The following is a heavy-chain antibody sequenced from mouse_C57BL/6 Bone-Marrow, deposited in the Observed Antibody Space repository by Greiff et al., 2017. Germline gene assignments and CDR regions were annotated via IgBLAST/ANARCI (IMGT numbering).Heavy chain of an antibody. V-gene: IGHV1-18*01. Sequence: VQLQQSGPELVKPGASVKIPCTASGYTFTDYNMDWVKQSHGKSLEWIGDINPNNGGTIYNQKFKGKATLTVDKSSSTAYMELRTLTSEDTAVYYCARKDPIWVDWYFDVWGTGTTVTVSS. CDR3: ARKDPIWVDWYFDV. CDR1: GYTFTDYN. CDR2: INPNNGGT. J-gene: IGHJ1*03. D-gene: IGHD1-1*01.